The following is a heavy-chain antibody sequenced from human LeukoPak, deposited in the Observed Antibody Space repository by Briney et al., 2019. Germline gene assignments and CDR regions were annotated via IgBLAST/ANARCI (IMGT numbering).Heavy chain of an antibody. V-gene: IGHV6-1*01. Sequence: SHTLSLTCAISGDILSFNSDVWNWIRQSPSRGLEWLGRAYYRSKWLFDYAVSGKGRLTITPDTPKNQFSLQLNSVTPEDTAVYYCVRDANWGLDALDIWGQGTMVTVSS. CDR3: VRDANWGLDALDI. CDR2: AYYRSKWLF. D-gene: IGHD7-27*01. J-gene: IGHJ3*02. CDR1: GDILSFNSDV.